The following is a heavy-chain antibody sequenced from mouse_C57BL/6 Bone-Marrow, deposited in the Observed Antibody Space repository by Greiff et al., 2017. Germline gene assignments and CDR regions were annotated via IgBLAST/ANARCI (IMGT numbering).Heavy chain of an antibody. V-gene: IGHV14-4*01. CDR1: GFHIQAAC. Sequence: FQLQRSGAELVRPGASVKWSCTASGFHIQAACLHWGKQRPEQGLGGIGWIDPQNGDTEYDSKFQGKSTITADTSTTTAYLQLSSLTSEDTAVYYCTHYYYGSYYFDYWGQGTTLTVSS. J-gene: IGHJ2*01. CDR3: THYYYGSYYFDY. D-gene: IGHD1-1*01. CDR2: IDPQNGDT.